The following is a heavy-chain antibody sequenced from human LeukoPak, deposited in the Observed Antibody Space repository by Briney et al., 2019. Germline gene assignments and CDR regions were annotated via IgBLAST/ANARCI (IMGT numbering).Heavy chain of an antibody. CDR2: ISGGVGST. CDR1: GFTFSTYA. J-gene: IGHJ4*02. CDR3: AKRYYGSGNYDPLFEY. D-gene: IGHD3-10*01. V-gene: IGHV3-23*01. Sequence: GGSLRLSCAASGFTFSTYAMGWARQAPGKGLEWVSGISGGVGSTYYADSVKGRFTISRDNSKNTLYLQMNSLRAEDTAVYYCAKRYYGSGNYDPLFEYWGQGTLVTVSS.